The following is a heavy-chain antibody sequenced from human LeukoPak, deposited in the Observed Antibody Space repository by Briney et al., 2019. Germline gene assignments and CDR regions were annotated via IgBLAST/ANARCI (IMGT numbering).Heavy chain of an antibody. D-gene: IGHD4/OR15-4a*01. CDR2: ISYDGSNE. V-gene: IGHV3-30*18. Sequence: GGSLRLSCAASGFTFSDYWMHWVPRAPGKGLDWVAAISYDGSNEFYADSVKGRFTISTDNSKNRLYLQMNRRRAEDTAVYYCAKGQGLFAPLRNYGMDVWGQGTTVTVSS. CDR1: GFTFSDYW. J-gene: IGHJ6*02. CDR3: AKGQGLFAPLRNYGMDV.